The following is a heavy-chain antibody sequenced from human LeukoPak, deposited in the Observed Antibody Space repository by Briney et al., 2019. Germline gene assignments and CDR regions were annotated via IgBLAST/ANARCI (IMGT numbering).Heavy chain of an antibody. J-gene: IGHJ5*01. V-gene: IGHV3-11*01. D-gene: IGHD4-17*01. CDR3: AKESTVTPGNVNWFDS. CDR2: ISSSGSTI. CDR1: GFTFSDYF. Sequence: GGSLRLSCAASGFTFSDYFMTWIRQAPGKGLEWVSYISSSGSTIYYADSVKGRFTISRDNAKNSLYLQMKSLRAEDTAVYYCAKESTVTPGNVNWFDSWGQGTLVTVSS.